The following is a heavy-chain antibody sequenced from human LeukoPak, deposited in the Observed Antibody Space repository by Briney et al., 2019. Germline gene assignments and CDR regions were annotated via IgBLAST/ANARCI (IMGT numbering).Heavy chain of an antibody. J-gene: IGHJ5*02. CDR1: GGSISSYY. V-gene: IGHV4-59*12. Sequence: SETLSLTCTVSGGSISSYYWSWIRQPPGKGLEWIGYIYYSGSTNYNPSLKSRVTISVDTSKNQFSLKLSSVTAADTAVYYCARGSGWYASWFDPWGRGTLVTVSS. CDR3: ARGSGWYASWFDP. CDR2: IYYSGST. D-gene: IGHD6-19*01.